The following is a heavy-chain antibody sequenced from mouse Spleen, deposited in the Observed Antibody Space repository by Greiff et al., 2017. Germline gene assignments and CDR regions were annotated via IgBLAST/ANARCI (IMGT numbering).Heavy chain of an antibody. CDR2: FYPGSGSI. CDR1: GYTFTEYT. J-gene: IGHJ3*01. V-gene: IGHV1-62-2*01. D-gene: IGHD1-1*01. CDR3: ARHEEEVYGSSYWFAY. Sequence: VRLMESGAELVKPGASVKLSCKASGYTFTEYTIHWVKQRSGQGLEWIGWFYPGSGSIKYNEKFKDKATLTADKSSSTVYMELSRLTSEDSAVYFCARHEEEVYGSSYWFAYWGQGTLVTVSA.